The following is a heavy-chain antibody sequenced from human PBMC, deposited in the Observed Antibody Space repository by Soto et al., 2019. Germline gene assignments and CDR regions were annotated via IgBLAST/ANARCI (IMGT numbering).Heavy chain of an antibody. Sequence: PGGSLRLSCAASGFTFSSYAMHWVRQAPGKGLEWVAVISYDGSNKYYADSVKGRFTISRDNSKNTLYLQMHSLRAEDTAVYYCARERIAVAGYYYYGMDVWGQGTTVTVSS. CDR3: ARERIAVAGYYYYGMDV. V-gene: IGHV3-30-3*01. CDR1: GFTFSSYA. D-gene: IGHD6-19*01. J-gene: IGHJ6*02. CDR2: ISYDGSNK.